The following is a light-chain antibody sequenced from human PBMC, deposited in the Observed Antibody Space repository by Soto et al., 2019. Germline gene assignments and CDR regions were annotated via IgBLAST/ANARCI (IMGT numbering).Light chain of an antibody. CDR1: QSLSNN. CDR3: QQYNNWPPT. V-gene: IGKV3-15*01. Sequence: EIVMTQSPATLSVSPGERATLSCRASQSLSNNLAWYQQKPGQAPRLLIYGASTRAAGFPDRFSGSGSETEFTLTISSLQSEDFAVYCCQQYNNWPPTFGQGTKVDIK. J-gene: IGKJ1*01. CDR2: GAS.